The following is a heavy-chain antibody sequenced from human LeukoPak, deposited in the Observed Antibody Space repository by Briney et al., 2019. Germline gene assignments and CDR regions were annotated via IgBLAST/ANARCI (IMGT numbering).Heavy chain of an antibody. V-gene: IGHV4-59*12. CDR1: GGSISSYY. Sequence: SETLSLTCTVSGGSISSYYWSWIRQPPGKGLEWIGYIYYSGSTYYNPSLKSRVTISVDTSKNQFSLKLSSVTAADTAVYYCARDPGPGYSSGWSNAFDIWGQGTMVTVSS. J-gene: IGHJ3*02. CDR3: ARDPGPGYSSGWSNAFDI. CDR2: IYYSGST. D-gene: IGHD6-19*01.